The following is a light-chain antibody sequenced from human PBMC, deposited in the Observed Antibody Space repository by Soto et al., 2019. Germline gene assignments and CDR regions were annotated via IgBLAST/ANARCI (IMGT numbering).Light chain of an antibody. CDR2: GAS. V-gene: IGKV3-20*01. CDR1: QSVSSSY. Sequence: EIVLTQSPGTLSLSPGERATLSCRASQSVSSSYLAWYQQKPGQAPRLLIYGASSRATGIPDRFSGGGSGTAVTLGQSILEREDGAVYYCQHYGTTPFTFGPGTKVDIK. J-gene: IGKJ3*01. CDR3: QHYGTTPFT.